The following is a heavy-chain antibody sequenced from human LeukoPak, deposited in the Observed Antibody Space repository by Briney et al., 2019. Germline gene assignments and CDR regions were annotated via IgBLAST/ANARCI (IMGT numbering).Heavy chain of an antibody. CDR3: ARVIRGYSGGGYYYYYYMDV. V-gene: IGHV4-34*01. Sequence: SETLSLTCAVYGGSFSGYYWSWIRQPPGKGLEWIGEINHSGSTNYNPSLKSRVTISVDTSKNQFSLKLSSVTAADTAVYYCARVIRGYSGGGYYYYYYMDVWGKGTTVTVSS. CDR2: INHSGST. D-gene: IGHD5-18*01. CDR1: GGSFSGYY. J-gene: IGHJ6*03.